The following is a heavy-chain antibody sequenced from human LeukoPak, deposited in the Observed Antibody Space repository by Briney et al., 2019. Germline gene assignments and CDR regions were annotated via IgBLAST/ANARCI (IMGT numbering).Heavy chain of an antibody. CDR2: IITIFGIA. D-gene: IGHD6-19*01. Sequence: ASVKVSCKASGCTFSSYAICWVRQAPGQGLEWMGRIITIFGIANYAQKFQGRVTITADKSTSTAYMELSSLRSEDTAVYYCARDPQWGGGWYGGAFDIWGQGTMVTVSS. CDR3: ARDPQWGGGWYGGAFDI. CDR1: GCTFSSYA. J-gene: IGHJ3*02. V-gene: IGHV1-69*04.